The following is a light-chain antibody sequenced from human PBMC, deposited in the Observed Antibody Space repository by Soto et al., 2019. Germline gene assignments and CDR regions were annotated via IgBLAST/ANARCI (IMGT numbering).Light chain of an antibody. CDR1: QSISSY. V-gene: IGKV1-39*01. J-gene: IGKJ2*01. CDR2: AAS. CDR3: QQSYSTPPYT. Sequence: DIQMTPSPSSLFASVGDRVTITCRASQSISSYLNWYQQKPGKAPKLLIYAASSLQSGVPSRFSGSGSGTDFTLTISSLQPEDFATYYCQQSYSTPPYTFGQGTKVDIK.